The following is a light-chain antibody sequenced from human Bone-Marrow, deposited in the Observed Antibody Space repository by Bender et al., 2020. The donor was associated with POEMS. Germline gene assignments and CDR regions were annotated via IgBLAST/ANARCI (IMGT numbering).Light chain of an antibody. CDR3: SSYTTSRSYV. J-gene: IGLJ1*01. Sequence: QSAVTQPASVSGSPGQSITISCIGTSSDVGGYDFVSWYQQYPGKAPKLIIYDVNKRPSGISARFSGSKSGNTASLTICGLQLEDEADYYCSSYTTSRSYVFGAGTKLTVL. V-gene: IGLV2-14*03. CDR2: DVN. CDR1: SSDVGGYDF.